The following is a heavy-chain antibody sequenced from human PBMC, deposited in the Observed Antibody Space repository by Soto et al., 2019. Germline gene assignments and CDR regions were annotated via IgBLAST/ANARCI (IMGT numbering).Heavy chain of an antibody. D-gene: IGHD4-17*01. V-gene: IGHV3-23*01. CDR2: ISGSGGST. CDR3: AKVGAYGDYGALAFDI. CDR1: GFTFSSYA. J-gene: IGHJ3*02. Sequence: GGSQRLSCAASGFTFSSYAMSWVRQAPGKGLEWVSAISGSGGSTYYADSVKGRFTISRDNSKNTLYLQMNSLRAEDTAVYYCAKVGAYGDYGALAFDIWGQGTMVTVS.